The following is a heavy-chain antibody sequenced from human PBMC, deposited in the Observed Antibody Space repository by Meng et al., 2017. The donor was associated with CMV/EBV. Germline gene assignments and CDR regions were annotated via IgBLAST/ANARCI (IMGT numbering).Heavy chain of an antibody. CDR3: ASRPNMVRGRGLDY. CDR1: GDSISSGDYY. J-gene: IGHJ4*02. D-gene: IGHD3-10*01. CDR2: IYYSGST. V-gene: IGHV4-30-4*08. Sequence: SETLSLTCTVSGDSISSGDYYWSWIRQPPGKGLEWIGYIYYSGSTYYNPSLKSRVTISVDTSKNQFSLKLSSVTAADTAVYYCASRPNMVRGRGLDYWGQGTLVTVSS.